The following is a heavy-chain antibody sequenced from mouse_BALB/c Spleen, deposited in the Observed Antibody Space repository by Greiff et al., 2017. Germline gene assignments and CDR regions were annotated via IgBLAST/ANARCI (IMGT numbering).Heavy chain of an antibody. CDR3: ARSYDYDGFAY. CDR1: GYTFTSYW. J-gene: IGHJ3*01. V-gene: IGHV1-87*01. CDR2: IYPGDGDT. Sequence: QVQLQQSGAELARPGASVKLSCKASGYTFTSYWMQWVKQRPGQGLEWIGAIYPGDGDTRYTQKFKGKATLTADKSSSTAYMQLSSLASEDSAVYYCARSYDYDGFAYWGQGTLVTVSA. D-gene: IGHD2-4*01.